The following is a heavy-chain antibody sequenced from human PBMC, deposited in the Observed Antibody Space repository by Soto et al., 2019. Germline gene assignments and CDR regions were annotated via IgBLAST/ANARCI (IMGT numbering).Heavy chain of an antibody. CDR1: GGTFSSYA. V-gene: IGHV1-69*06. J-gene: IGHJ4*02. CDR3: ARDHYYGSESAHVTTIYFDY. CDR2: IIPIFGTA. D-gene: IGHD3-10*01. Sequence: QVQLVQSGAEVKKPGSSVKVSCKASGGTFSSYAISWVRQASGQGLEWMGGIIPIFGTANCAQKFQGRVTITADKSTSTAYMELSRLRSEDTAVYYCARDHYYGSESAHVTTIYFDYWGQGTLVTVSS.